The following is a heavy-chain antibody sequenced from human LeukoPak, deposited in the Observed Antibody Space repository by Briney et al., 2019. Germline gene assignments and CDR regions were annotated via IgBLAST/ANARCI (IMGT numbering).Heavy chain of an antibody. V-gene: IGHV4-39*01. CDR2: TYYSGST. CDR1: GGSISSSSYY. D-gene: IGHD3-22*01. CDR3: ASLYYYDSSGYFSLDAFDI. J-gene: IGHJ3*02. Sequence: SETLSLTCTVSGGSISSSSYYWGWIRQPPGKGLEWIGSTYYSGSTYYNPSLKSRVTISVDTSKNQFSLKLSSVTAADTAVYYCASLYYYDSSGYFSLDAFDIWGQGTMVTVSS.